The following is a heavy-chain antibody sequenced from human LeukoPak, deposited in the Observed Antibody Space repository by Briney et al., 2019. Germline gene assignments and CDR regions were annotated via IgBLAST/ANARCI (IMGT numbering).Heavy chain of an antibody. J-gene: IGHJ6*03. CDR2: INHSGST. CDR1: GGSFSGYY. Sequence: PSETLSLTCAVYGGSFSGYYWSWIRQPPGKGLEWIGEINHSGSTNYNPSLMSRVTMSVDTSKNQFSLKVSSVTAADTAVYYCARDRYYYGSGSYPYMDVWGKGTTVTISS. CDR3: ARDRYYYGSGSYPYMDV. D-gene: IGHD3-10*01. V-gene: IGHV4-34*01.